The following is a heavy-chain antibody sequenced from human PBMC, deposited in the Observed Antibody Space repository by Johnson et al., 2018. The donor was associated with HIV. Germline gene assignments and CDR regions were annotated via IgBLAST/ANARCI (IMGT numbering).Heavy chain of an antibody. CDR3: ARETRSAAAGHGAFDV. J-gene: IGHJ3*01. D-gene: IGHD6-13*01. CDR2: IYSDDMT. Sequence: MQLVESGGGLIQSGGSLILSCAASGFTVSRNYMSWVRQAPGKGLEWISVIYSDDMTYYADSVKGRFTISRVNSKNTLYLQMNSLRAEDTAVYYCARETRSAAAGHGAFDVWGQGTMVTVSS. V-gene: IGHV3-53*01. CDR1: GFTVSRNY.